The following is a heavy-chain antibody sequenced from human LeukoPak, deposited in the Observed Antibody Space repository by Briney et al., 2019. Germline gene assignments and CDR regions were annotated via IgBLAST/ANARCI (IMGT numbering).Heavy chain of an antibody. CDR1: GGPISSYY. Sequence: KPSETLSLTCTVSGGPISSYYWSWIRQPPGKGLEWIGSIYDSGSTYYNPSLKSRVTISVDTSKNQFSLKLNSVTAADTAVYYCARHYGPWGQGTLVTVSS. V-gene: IGHV4-59*05. D-gene: IGHD3-16*01. CDR2: IYDSGST. CDR3: ARHYGP. J-gene: IGHJ5*02.